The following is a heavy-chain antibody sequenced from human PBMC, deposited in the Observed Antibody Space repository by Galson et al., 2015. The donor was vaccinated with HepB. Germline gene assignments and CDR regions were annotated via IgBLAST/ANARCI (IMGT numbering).Heavy chain of an antibody. CDR1: GFTFSDYY. CDR3: ARVGEQQLVYFDY. CDR2: ISSSSSYT. V-gene: IGHV3-11*03. Sequence: SLRLSCAASGFTFSDYYMSWIRQAPGKGLEWVSYISSSSSYTNYADSVKGRFTISRDNAKNSLYLQMNSLRAEDTAVYYCARVGEQQLVYFDYWGQGTLVTVSS. J-gene: IGHJ4*02. D-gene: IGHD6-13*01.